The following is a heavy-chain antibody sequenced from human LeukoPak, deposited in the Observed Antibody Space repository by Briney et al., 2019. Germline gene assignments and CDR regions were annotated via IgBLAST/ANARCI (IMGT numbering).Heavy chain of an antibody. CDR3: AKDGIAAAGTCYFDY. D-gene: IGHD6-13*01. J-gene: IGHJ4*02. V-gene: IGHV3-23*01. CDR1: GFTFSSYA. Sequence: GGSLRLSCAASGFTFSSYAMSWVRQAPGKGLQWVSAISGSGGSTYYADSVKGRFTISRDNSKNTLYLQMNSLRAEDTAVYYCAKDGIAAAGTCYFDYWGQGTLVTVSS. CDR2: ISGSGGST.